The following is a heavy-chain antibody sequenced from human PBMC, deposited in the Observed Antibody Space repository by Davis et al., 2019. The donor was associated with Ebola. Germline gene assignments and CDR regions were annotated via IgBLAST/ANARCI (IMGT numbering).Heavy chain of an antibody. D-gene: IGHD2-15*01. J-gene: IGHJ6*02. Sequence: SVKVSCKASGGTFSSYATSWVRQAPGQGLEWMGGIIPIFGTANYAQKFQGRVTITADESTSTAYMELSSLRSEDTAVYYCATRRTKGYSLYYYYYGMDVWGQGTTVTVSS. V-gene: IGHV1-69*13. CDR3: ATRRTKGYSLYYYYYGMDV. CDR1: GGTFSSYA. CDR2: IIPIFGTA.